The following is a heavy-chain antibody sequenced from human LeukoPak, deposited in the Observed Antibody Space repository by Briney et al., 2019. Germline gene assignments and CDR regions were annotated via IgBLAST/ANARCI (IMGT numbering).Heavy chain of an antibody. V-gene: IGHV3-48*02. CDR1: GFTFSSCY. Sequence: GGSLRLSCAGSGFTFSSCYMIWVRQAPGKGLEWVSCISRSSSTIYYADSVKGRFTISRDNAKNSLYLQMNSLRDEDTAVYYCARDQFYAFDIWGQGTMVTVSS. CDR2: ISRSSSTI. J-gene: IGHJ3*02. CDR3: ARDQFYAFDI.